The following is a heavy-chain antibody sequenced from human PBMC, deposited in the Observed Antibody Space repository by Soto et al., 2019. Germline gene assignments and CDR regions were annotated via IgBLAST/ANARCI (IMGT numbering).Heavy chain of an antibody. V-gene: IGHV4-39*01. CDR3: AGNLWLRFHDWFDP. CDR2: IYYSGST. CDR1: GGSISSSSYY. Sequence: QLQESGPGLVKPSETLSLTCTVSGGSISSSSYYWGWIRQPPGKGLEWIGSIYYSGSTYYNPSLKSRVTISVDTSKNQFSLKLSSVTAADTAVYYCAGNLWLRFHDWFDPWGQGTLVTVSS. D-gene: IGHD5-12*01. J-gene: IGHJ5*02.